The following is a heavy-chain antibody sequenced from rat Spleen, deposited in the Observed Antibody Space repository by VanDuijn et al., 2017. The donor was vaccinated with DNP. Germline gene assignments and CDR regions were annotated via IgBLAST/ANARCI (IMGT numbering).Heavy chain of an antibody. CDR3: ATRWGGTQFAY. D-gene: IGHD1-5*01. CDR2: INKESGSDT. Sequence: EVQLVESGGGLVQPGKSLKLSCAASGFNFNDNWMGWVRQAPGKGLEWIGEINKESGSDTYYRDSVKGRVTISRDNAKSTLYLQMDSLRSEDTATYYCATRWGGTQFAYWGQGTLVTVSS. CDR1: GFNFNDNW. V-gene: IGHV5-19*01. J-gene: IGHJ3*01.